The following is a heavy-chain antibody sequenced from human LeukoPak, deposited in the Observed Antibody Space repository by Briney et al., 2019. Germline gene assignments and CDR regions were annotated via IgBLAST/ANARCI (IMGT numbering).Heavy chain of an antibody. V-gene: IGHV3-30*04. D-gene: IGHD1-20*01. J-gene: IGHJ3*02. CDR2: ITYDGDRK. CDR1: GFSFIYHS. Sequence: PGGSLRLSCEASGFSFIYHSMHWVRQPPGKGLEWLAVITYDGDRKYYADSVKGRFTISRDNSNNTLYLQMNSLRAEDTAVYYCARAGGHYNWNFGDAIDIWGQGTMVTVSS. CDR3: ARAGGHYNWNFGDAIDI.